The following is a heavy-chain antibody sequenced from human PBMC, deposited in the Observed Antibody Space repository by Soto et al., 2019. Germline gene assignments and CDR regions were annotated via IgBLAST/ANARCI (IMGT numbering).Heavy chain of an antibody. CDR2: IIPILGIA. CDR1: GGTFSSYT. D-gene: IGHD1-26*01. CDR3: ERIVGATSGFDY. V-gene: IGHV1-69*02. Sequence: SVKVSCKASGGTFSSYTISWVRQAPGQGLEWMGRIIPILGIANYAQKFQGRVTITADKSTSTAYMELSSLRSEDTAVYYCERIVGATSGFDYWGQGTLVTVSS. J-gene: IGHJ4*02.